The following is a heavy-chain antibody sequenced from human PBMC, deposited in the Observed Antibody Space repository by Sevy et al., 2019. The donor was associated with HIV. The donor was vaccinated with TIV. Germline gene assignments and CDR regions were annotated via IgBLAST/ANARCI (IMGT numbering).Heavy chain of an antibody. D-gene: IGHD5-12*01. CDR3: AKGIGYSGYETDY. CDR2: ISGSGIST. Sequence: GGSLRLSCAASGFTFSSYAMSWVRQAPGKGLEWVSAISGSGISTYYAVSVKGRFTISRDNSKNTLYLQMNNLRAEDTAVFYCAKGIGYSGYETDYWGQGTLVTVSS. V-gene: IGHV3-23*01. CDR1: GFTFSSYA. J-gene: IGHJ4*02.